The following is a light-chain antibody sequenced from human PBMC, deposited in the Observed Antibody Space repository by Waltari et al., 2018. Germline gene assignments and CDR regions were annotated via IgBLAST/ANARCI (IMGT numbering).Light chain of an antibody. Sequence: QSALTPPPAASGSPGQSVTISCTGTGSDVGKYDHVSWYQQHPGNAPKLMIYGLSKRPSGVPDRFSGSKSGNTASLTVSGLQAEDEADYYCSSYAGSHYWVFGGGTKLTVL. J-gene: IGLJ3*02. CDR2: GLS. CDR1: GSDVGKYDH. CDR3: SSYAGSHYWV. V-gene: IGLV2-8*01.